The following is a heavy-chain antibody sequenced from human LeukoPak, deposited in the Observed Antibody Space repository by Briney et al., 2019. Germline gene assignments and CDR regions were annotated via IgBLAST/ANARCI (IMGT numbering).Heavy chain of an antibody. CDR3: ARDRSGYDRWWFDP. CDR2: TIPIFGTA. J-gene: IGHJ5*02. Sequence: SVKLSCKASGGTFSSYAISGVRQAPGQGLEGMGGTIPIFGTANYAQKFQGRVTITADKSTGTAYMELSSLRSEDTAVYYCARDRSGYDRWWFDPWGQGTLVTVSS. CDR1: GGTFSSYA. D-gene: IGHD5-12*01. V-gene: IGHV1-69*06.